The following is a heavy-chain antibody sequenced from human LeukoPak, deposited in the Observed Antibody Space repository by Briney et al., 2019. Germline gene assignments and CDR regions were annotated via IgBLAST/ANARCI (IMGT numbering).Heavy chain of an antibody. V-gene: IGHV4-34*01. CDR3: ASSDVVVVAATSSYFDY. Sequence: SETLSLTCAVYGGSFSGYYWSWIRQPQGKGLEWIGEINHSGSTNYNPSLKSRVTISVDTSKNQFSLKLSSVTAADTAVYYCASSDVVVVAATSSYFDYWGQGTLVTVSS. CDR2: INHSGST. D-gene: IGHD2-15*01. CDR1: GGSFSGYY. J-gene: IGHJ4*02.